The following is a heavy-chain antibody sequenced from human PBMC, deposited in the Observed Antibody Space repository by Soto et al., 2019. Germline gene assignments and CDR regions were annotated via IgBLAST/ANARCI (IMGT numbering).Heavy chain of an antibody. Sequence: QVQLVQSGAEVKKPGSSVKVSCKASGGTFSSYAISWVRQAPGQGLEWMGGIIPIFGTANYAQKFQGRVTITADESTSTAYMELSSLRSEVTAVYYCARGSWASHYGLGNWFDPWGQGTLVTVSS. CDR3: ARGSWASHYGLGNWFDP. V-gene: IGHV1-69*01. CDR2: IIPIFGTA. CDR1: GGTFSSYA. J-gene: IGHJ5*02. D-gene: IGHD4-17*01.